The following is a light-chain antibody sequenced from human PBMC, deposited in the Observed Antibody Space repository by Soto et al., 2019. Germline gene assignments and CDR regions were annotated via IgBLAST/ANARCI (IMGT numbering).Light chain of an antibody. V-gene: IGLV2-14*01. CDR3: SSYTSSSPVV. CDR2: DVS. J-gene: IGLJ2*01. Sequence: QSALTQPASVSGSPGQSITLSCTGTSSDVGGYNYVSWYQQHPGKAPKLMIYDVSNRPSELSNRFSGSKSGNTASLTISGLQAEDEADYYCSSYTSSSPVVFGGGTNLTVL. CDR1: SSDVGGYNY.